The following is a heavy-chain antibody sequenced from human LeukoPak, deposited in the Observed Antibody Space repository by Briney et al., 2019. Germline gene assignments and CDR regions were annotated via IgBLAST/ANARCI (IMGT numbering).Heavy chain of an antibody. Sequence: PSETLSLTCTVSGGSISSYYWSWIRQPPGKGLEWIGYIYYSGSTNYNPSLKSRVTISVDTSKNQFSLKLSSVTAADTAVYYCAREGTRDPNWFDPWGQGTLVTVCS. V-gene: IGHV4-59*01. J-gene: IGHJ5*02. CDR1: GGSISSYY. D-gene: IGHD3-10*01. CDR3: AREGTRDPNWFDP. CDR2: IYYSGST.